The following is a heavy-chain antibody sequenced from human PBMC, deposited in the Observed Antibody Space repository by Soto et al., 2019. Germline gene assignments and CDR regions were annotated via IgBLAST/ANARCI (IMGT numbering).Heavy chain of an antibody. CDR3: ARRQIVRYYYDY. Sequence: KPSETLSLTCTVSGGSISSSSYYWGWIRQPPGKGLEWIGSIYYSGSTYYNPSLKSRVTISVDTSKNQFSLKLSSVTAADTAVYYCARRQIVRYYYDYWGQGTLVTVSS. D-gene: IGHD2-15*01. CDR2: IYYSGST. V-gene: IGHV4-39*01. J-gene: IGHJ4*02. CDR1: GGSISSSSYY.